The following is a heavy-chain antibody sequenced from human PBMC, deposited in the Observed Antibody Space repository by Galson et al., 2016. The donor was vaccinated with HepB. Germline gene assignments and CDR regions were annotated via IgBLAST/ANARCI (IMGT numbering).Heavy chain of an antibody. CDR1: GGTFSNYA. CDR3: ARQPRRAVAGTFYYGMDV. CDR2: IIPIFGTT. V-gene: IGHV1-69*13. Sequence: SVKVSCKASGGTFSNYAISWVRQAPGQGLEWMGGIIPIFGTTNYAHKFQGRVTITADEFTSTAYLELSSLRSEDTAVYYCARQPRRAVAGTFYYGMDVWGQGTTVTVSS. D-gene: IGHD6-19*01. J-gene: IGHJ6*02.